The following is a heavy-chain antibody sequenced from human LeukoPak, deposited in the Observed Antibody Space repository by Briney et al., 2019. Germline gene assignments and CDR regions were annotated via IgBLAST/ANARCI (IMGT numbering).Heavy chain of an antibody. CDR1: GGSISSYY. D-gene: IGHD3-22*01. J-gene: IGHJ4*02. Sequence: SETLSLTCTVSGGSISSYYWSWIRQPPGKGLEWIGYIYYSGSTNYNPSLKSRVTISVDTSKNQFSPKLSSVTAADTAVYYCARARYYCDSSGPYYFGYWGQGTLVTVSS. CDR3: ARARYYCDSSGPYYFGY. CDR2: IYYSGST. V-gene: IGHV4-59*01.